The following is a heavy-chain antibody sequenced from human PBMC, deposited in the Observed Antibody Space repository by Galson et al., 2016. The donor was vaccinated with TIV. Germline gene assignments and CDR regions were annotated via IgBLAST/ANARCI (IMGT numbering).Heavy chain of an antibody. CDR2: INPKTGAT. J-gene: IGHJ3*01. Sequence: SVKVSCKASGYGFTGYFMHWVRQAPGQGLEWMGWINPKTGATTYAQEFQGRITMTRDTSANTVYMVLNRLQSDDTAVYYCARSDSYYKYALDVWGQGTTVTVSS. CDR3: ARSDSYYKYALDV. D-gene: IGHD3-10*01. CDR1: GYGFTGYF. V-gene: IGHV1-2*02.